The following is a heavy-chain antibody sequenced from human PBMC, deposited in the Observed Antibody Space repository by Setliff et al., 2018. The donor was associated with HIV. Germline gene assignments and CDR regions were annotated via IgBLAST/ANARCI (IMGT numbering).Heavy chain of an antibody. V-gene: IGHV4-38-2*01. J-gene: IGHJ5*02. D-gene: IGHD6-19*01. CDR2: IYQSGSI. CDR1: GYSINSGFS. Sequence: SETLSLTCAASGYSINSGFSRAWIRQPPGQGPQWIGCIYQSGSIYYNPSLQSRVTISVDSSKNQFSLNLFSVTAADTAVYYCARPRRVRSRAWYWFGIWGQGTLVTVSS. CDR3: ARPRRVRSRAWYWFGI.